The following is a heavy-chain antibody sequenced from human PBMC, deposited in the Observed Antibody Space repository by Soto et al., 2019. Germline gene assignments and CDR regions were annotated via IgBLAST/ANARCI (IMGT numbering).Heavy chain of an antibody. J-gene: IGHJ4*02. V-gene: IGHV1-18*01. CDR3: ARDRARHYYDSSGYSPLVY. CDR2: ISAYNGNT. Sequence: SCKASGYTFTSYGISWVRQAPGQGLEWMGWISAYNGNTNYAQKLQGRVTMTTDTSTSTAYMELRSLRSDDTAVYYCARDRARHYYDSSGYSPLVYWGQGTLVTVSS. CDR1: GYTFTSYG. D-gene: IGHD3-22*01.